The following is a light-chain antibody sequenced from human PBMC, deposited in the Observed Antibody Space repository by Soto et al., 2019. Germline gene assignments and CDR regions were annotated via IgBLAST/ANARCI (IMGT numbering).Light chain of an antibody. Sequence: QSVLTQPPSVSGAQGQRVTISCTGSSSNIGTGYDVHWYQQLPGTAPKLLIYGDTNRPSGVPDRFSGSKSGTSASLAITGLQAEDEADYYCQSYDISLSAVVFGGGTQLTVL. CDR1: SSNIGTGYD. V-gene: IGLV1-40*01. CDR3: QSYDISLSAVV. CDR2: GDT. J-gene: IGLJ2*01.